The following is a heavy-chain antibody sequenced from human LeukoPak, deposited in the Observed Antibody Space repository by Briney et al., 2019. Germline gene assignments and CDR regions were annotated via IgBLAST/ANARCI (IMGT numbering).Heavy chain of an antibody. CDR3: ARDSKRYYDFWSGYGGTAEEYYFDY. V-gene: IGHV3-20*04. Sequence: PGGSLRLSCAASGFTVDDYGMSWDRQAPGKGLEWVSGINWNGGSTGYADSVKGRFTISRDNAKNSLYLQMNSLRAEDTALYYCARDSKRYYDFWSGYGGTAEEYYFDYWGQGTLVTVSS. J-gene: IGHJ4*02. CDR1: GFTVDDYG. CDR2: INWNGGST. D-gene: IGHD3-3*01.